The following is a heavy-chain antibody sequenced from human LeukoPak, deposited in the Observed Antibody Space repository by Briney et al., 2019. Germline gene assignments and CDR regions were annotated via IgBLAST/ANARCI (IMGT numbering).Heavy chain of an antibody. D-gene: IGHD2/OR15-2a*01. V-gene: IGHV3-21*01. CDR3: ARASPHDYFPLPFDY. CDR2: ISSTSSYI. Sequence: GGSLRLSCAASGFTFSSYSMNWVRQAPGKGLEWVSSISSTSSYIYYADSVKGRFTISRDNAKNSLYLQMNSLRAEDTAVYYCARASPHDYFPLPFDYWGQGTLVTVSS. CDR1: GFTFSSYS. J-gene: IGHJ4*02.